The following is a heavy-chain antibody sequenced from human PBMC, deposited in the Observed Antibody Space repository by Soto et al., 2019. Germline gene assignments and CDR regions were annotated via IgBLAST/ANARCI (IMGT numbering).Heavy chain of an antibody. CDR3: ARFRGSYGMDV. D-gene: IGHD3-10*01. CDR1: GGTFSSYT. V-gene: IGHV1-69*02. Sequence: QVQLVQSGAEVKKPGSSVKVSCKASGGTFSSYTISWVRQAPGQGLEWMGRIIPILGIANYAQKFQGRVTITAEKSTSPAYMELSSLRSEDTAVYYCARFRGSYGMDVWGQGTTVTVSS. J-gene: IGHJ6*02. CDR2: IIPILGIA.